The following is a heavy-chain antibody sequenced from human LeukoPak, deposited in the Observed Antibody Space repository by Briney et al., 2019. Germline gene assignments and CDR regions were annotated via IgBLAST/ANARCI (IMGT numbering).Heavy chain of an antibody. Sequence: PGGSLRLSGAASEFTFSRYWMQWVRQARGNGLVLFSRINSDGSSTNYADSVKGRFTISRDNAKNTLYLQMNSLRVEDTAVYYCASSLVGDGRGYDAFDIWGQGTMVTVSS. J-gene: IGHJ3*02. CDR1: EFTFSRYW. D-gene: IGHD3-22*01. CDR3: ASSLVGDGRGYDAFDI. CDR2: INSDGSST. V-gene: IGHV3-74*01.